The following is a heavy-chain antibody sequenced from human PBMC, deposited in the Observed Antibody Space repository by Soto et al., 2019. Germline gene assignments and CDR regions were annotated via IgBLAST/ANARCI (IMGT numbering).Heavy chain of an antibody. CDR3: ARDEGPYYFDY. Sequence: KPSETLSLTCTVSGGSVSSGSYYWSWIRQPPGKGLEWIGYIYYSGSTNYNPSLKSRVTISVDTSKNQFSLKLSSVTAADTAVYYCARDEGPYYFDYWGQGTLVTVSS. J-gene: IGHJ4*02. CDR2: IYYSGST. V-gene: IGHV4-61*01. CDR1: GGSVSSGSYY.